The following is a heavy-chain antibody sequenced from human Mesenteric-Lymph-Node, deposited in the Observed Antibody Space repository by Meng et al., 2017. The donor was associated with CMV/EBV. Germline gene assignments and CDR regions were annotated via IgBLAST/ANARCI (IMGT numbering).Heavy chain of an antibody. CDR1: GYSFTTYW. CDR3: ARHQSPYSSSYVMDV. J-gene: IGHJ6*02. D-gene: IGHD6-13*01. V-gene: IGHV5-51*01. Sequence: GEPLHISCKGSGYSFTTYWIGWVRQMPGKGLEWMGIIYPADSDTRYSPSFQGQVTISADKSISTAYLQWSSLKASDTAMYYCARHQSPYSSSYVMDVWGQGTTVTVSS. CDR2: IYPADSDT.